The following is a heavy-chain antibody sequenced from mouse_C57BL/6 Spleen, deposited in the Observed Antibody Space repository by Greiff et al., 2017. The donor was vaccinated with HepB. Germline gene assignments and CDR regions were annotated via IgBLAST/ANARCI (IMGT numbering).Heavy chain of an antibody. J-gene: IGHJ3*01. Sequence: VQLQQSGAELVRPGASVKLSCTASGFNIKDYYMHWVKQRPEQGLEWIGRIDPEDGDTEYAPKFQGKATMTADKSSNTAYLQLSSLTSEDTAVYYCTTPIYYYGSSSWFAYWGQGTLVTVSA. CDR1: GFNIKDYY. CDR3: TTPIYYYGSSSWFAY. CDR2: IDPEDGDT. V-gene: IGHV14-1*01. D-gene: IGHD1-1*01.